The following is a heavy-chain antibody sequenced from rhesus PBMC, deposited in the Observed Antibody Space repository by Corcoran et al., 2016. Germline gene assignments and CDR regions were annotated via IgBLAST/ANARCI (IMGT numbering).Heavy chain of an antibody. CDR1: GGSISSRNW. V-gene: IGHV4-65*01. CDR2: IIGSSGIT. J-gene: IGHJ3*01. Sequence: QVQLQESGPAVVKPSETLSLTCAVSGGSISSRNWWSWIRQPPGKGLEWIGYIIGSSGITYYNTSLKSRVTMSTDTSKNQFSLKLSAVTAADTAVYYCASEDDYGYYYTAAFDFWGQGLRVTVSS. D-gene: IGHD3-9*01. CDR3: ASEDDYGYYYTAAFDF.